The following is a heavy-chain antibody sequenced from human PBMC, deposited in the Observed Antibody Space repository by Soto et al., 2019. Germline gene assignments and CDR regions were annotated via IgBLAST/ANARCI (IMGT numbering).Heavy chain of an antibody. V-gene: IGHV3-23*01. CDR3: AKFKRGHVMRGGLSY. CDR2: ISGSGGST. CDR1: GFTFSSYA. D-gene: IGHD3-16*01. J-gene: IGHJ4*02. Sequence: GGSLRLSCAASGFTFSSYAMSWVRQAPGKGLEWVSAISGSGGSTYYADSVKGRFTISRDNSKNTLYLQMNSLRAEDTAVYYCAKFKRGHVMRGGLSYWGQGTLVTVSS.